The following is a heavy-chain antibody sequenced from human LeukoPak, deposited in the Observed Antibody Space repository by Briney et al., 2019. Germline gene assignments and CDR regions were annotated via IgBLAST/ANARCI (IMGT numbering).Heavy chain of an antibody. V-gene: IGHV4-59*11. Sequence: SETLSLTCTVSGGSISSHYWSWIRQPPGKGLEWIGYIYYSGSTNYNPSLKSRVTISVDTSKNQFSLKLSSVTAADTAVYYCARAGPGVQLWLLGYYYYYMDVWGKGTTVTVSS. CDR1: GGSISSHY. D-gene: IGHD5-18*01. CDR3: ARAGPGVQLWLLGYYYYYMDV. J-gene: IGHJ6*03. CDR2: IYYSGST.